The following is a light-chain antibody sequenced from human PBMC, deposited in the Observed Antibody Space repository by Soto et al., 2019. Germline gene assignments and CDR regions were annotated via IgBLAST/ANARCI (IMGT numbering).Light chain of an antibody. CDR2: EVN. J-gene: IGLJ2*01. V-gene: IGLV2-18*02. CDR3: SSHTTSRTLV. Sequence: QSALTQPPSVSGSPGQSVTISCTGTSSDVGSGNRVSWYQQSPGTAPKVMIYEVNNRPSGVPDRFSESKSGNTASLTISGLQAEDEADYYCSSHTTSRTLVFGGGTKLTVL. CDR1: SSDVGSGNR.